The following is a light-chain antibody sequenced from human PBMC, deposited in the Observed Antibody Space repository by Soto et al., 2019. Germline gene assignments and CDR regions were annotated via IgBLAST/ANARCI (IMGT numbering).Light chain of an antibody. J-gene: IGKJ4*01. CDR3: QQYNNLLT. V-gene: IGKV3-15*01. CDR1: QSVSSN. CDR2: GAS. Sequence: EIVMTQSPATLSVSPGDRATLSCRASQSVSSNLAWYQQKPGQAPRLLIYGASTRATGIPARFSGSGSGTEFTLTISSLQSEDFAVYYCQQYNNLLTFGGGTKVEIK.